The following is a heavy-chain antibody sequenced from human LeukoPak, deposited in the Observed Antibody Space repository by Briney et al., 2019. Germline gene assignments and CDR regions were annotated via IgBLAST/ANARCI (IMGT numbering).Heavy chain of an antibody. J-gene: IGHJ4*02. CDR2: IWYDASNK. CDR3: ARGGRLAPFDY. D-gene: IGHD3-16*01. V-gene: IGHV3-33*01. Sequence: PGGSLRLSCAASGFTFSSFGMHWVRQAPGKGLEWVAVIWYDASNKYYADSVKGRFTISRENAKNSVYLQMNSLSVGDTAVYYCARGGRLAPFDYWGQGTLVTVSS. CDR1: GFTFSSFG.